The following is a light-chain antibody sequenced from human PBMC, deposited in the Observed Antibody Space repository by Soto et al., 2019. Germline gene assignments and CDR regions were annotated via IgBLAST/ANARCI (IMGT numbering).Light chain of an antibody. Sequence: QSALTQPASVSGSPGQSITISCTGTSSDVGLYNLVSWYQQLPGKAPKLIIYEVNERPSGISDRFSGSKSGNTASLTISGLQDEDEADYYCCSYVGSCILMFGGGTKLTVL. CDR1: SSDVGLYNL. V-gene: IGLV2-23*02. J-gene: IGLJ3*02. CDR3: CSYVGSCILM. CDR2: EVN.